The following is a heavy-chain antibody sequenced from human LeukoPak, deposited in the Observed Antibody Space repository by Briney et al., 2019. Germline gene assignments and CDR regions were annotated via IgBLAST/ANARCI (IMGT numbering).Heavy chain of an antibody. Sequence: GESLKISCKASGYTFSGYWIHWVRQAPGQGLEWMGWINPNGGGTSYSQKFQGRVTLTRDTSITTAYMEVSNLRSDDTAVYFCARALYSGYDYWGQGTLVTVSS. CDR2: INPNGGGT. D-gene: IGHD5-12*01. J-gene: IGHJ4*02. V-gene: IGHV1-2*02. CDR3: ARALYSGYDY. CDR1: GYTFSGYW.